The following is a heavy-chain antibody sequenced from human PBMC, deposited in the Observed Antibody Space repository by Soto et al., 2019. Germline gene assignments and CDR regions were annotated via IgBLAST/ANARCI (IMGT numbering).Heavy chain of an antibody. CDR1: GGTFSSYA. D-gene: IGHD4-4*01. J-gene: IGHJ6*02. V-gene: IGHV1-69*12. CDR2: IIPIFGTA. Sequence: QVQLVQSGAEVKKPGSSVKVSCKASGGTFSSYAISWVRQAPGQGPEWMGVIIPIFGTANYAQKFQGRVTISADESTSTAYMELSSLRSEDTAVYYCASPPSSNRYYYGMDVGGQGTTVTVSS. CDR3: ASPPSSNRYYYGMDV.